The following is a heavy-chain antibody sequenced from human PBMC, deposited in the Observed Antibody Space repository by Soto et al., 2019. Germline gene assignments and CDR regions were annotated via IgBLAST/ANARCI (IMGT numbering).Heavy chain of an antibody. CDR2: ISGSGGST. Sequence: PGGSLRRSCAASGSTFSSYAMSWVRQAPGKGLEWVSAISGSGGSTYYADSVKGRFTISRDNSKNTLYLQMNSLRAEDTAVYYCATYYYDSSGYYPYCFDYWGQGTLVTVSS. D-gene: IGHD3-22*01. J-gene: IGHJ4*02. V-gene: IGHV3-23*01. CDR1: GSTFSSYA. CDR3: ATYYYDSSGYYPYCFDY.